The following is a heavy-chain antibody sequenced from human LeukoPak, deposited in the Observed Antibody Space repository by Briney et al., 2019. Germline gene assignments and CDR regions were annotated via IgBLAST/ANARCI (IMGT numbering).Heavy chain of an antibody. V-gene: IGHV1-2*02. CDR3: ARTTYSSGWFDY. D-gene: IGHD6-19*01. Sequence: ASVKVSCKASGYTFTGYYMHWMRQAPGQGLEWMGWINPNSGGTNYAQKFQGRVTTTRDTSISTAYMELSRLRSDDTAVYYCARTTYSSGWFDYWGQGTLVTVSS. CDR1: GYTFTGYY. J-gene: IGHJ5*01. CDR2: INPNSGGT.